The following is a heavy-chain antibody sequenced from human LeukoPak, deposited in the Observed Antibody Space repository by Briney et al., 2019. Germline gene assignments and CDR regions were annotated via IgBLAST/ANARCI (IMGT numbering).Heavy chain of an antibody. V-gene: IGHV4-59*01. J-gene: IGHJ4*02. Sequence: SETLSLTCTVSGGSISSYYWSWIRQPPGKGLEWIGYIYYSGSTNYNPSLKSRVTISVDTSKNQFSLRLSSVTAADTAVYYCARHESSLRGSFDYWGRGTLVTVSS. CDR1: GGSISSYY. CDR2: IYYSGST. D-gene: IGHD4-17*01. CDR3: ARHESSLRGSFDY.